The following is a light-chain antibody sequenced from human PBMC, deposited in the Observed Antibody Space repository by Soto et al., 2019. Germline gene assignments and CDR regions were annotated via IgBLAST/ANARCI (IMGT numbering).Light chain of an antibody. V-gene: IGLV2-14*01. CDR2: EVN. J-gene: IGLJ1*01. CDR1: SSDIGLYNY. CDR3: SSLSNTSTPIV. Sequence: QSALSQPASMSGSPGQSITIPCTGASSDIGLYNYVSWYQHHPGKAPKLLISEVNVRPSGLSDRFSASKAGNTASLTISGLQPEDEAYYYCSSLSNTSTPIVFGSGTNVTVL.